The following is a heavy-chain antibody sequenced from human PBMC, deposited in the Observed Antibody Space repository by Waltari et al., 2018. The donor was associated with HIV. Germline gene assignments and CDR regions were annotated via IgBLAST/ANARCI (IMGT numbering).Heavy chain of an antibody. D-gene: IGHD3-16*01. CDR1: GYTFREYD. J-gene: IGHJ1*01. CDR3: TVSHRGAVFGDH. CDR2: MNSDSGNT. Sequence: QVQLVQSGATLKEPGASVKVSCKTSGYTFREYDVNWVRQATGQGLEWMGWMNSDSGNTGYAQEFKGRVNMTRDTSTGIVSMELTSLSLHDTRVYYCTVSHRGAVFGDHWGQGTQVTVSS. V-gene: IGHV1-8*01.